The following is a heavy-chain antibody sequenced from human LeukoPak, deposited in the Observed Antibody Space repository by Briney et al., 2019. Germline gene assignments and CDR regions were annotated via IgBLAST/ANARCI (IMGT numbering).Heavy chain of an antibody. CDR1: GGSITSYY. V-gene: IGHV4-4*07. D-gene: IGHD6-19*01. Sequence: SETLSLTCTVSGGSITSYYWTYIRQPAGKGLEWIGRIHTSGSTNYNPSLKSRVTMSVDTSKNQFSLNLSSVTAADTAMYYCARSPAIAVAGTNFDYWGQGTLVTVSS. CDR2: IHTSGST. CDR3: ARSPAIAVAGTNFDY. J-gene: IGHJ4*02.